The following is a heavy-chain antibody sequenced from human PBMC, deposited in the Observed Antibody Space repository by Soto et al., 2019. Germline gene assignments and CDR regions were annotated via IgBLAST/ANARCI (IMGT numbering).Heavy chain of an antibody. Sequence: GWSLRLSCAASGFTFSSYDMHWVRQATGKGLEWVSAIGTAGDPYYPGSVKGRFTISRENAKNSLYLQMNSLRAGDTAVYYCARGRIVGAPIGSYYYGMDVWGQGTTVTVSS. V-gene: IGHV3-13*05. J-gene: IGHJ6*02. CDR3: ARGRIVGAPIGSYYYGMDV. D-gene: IGHD1-26*01. CDR1: GFTFSSYD. CDR2: IGTAGDP.